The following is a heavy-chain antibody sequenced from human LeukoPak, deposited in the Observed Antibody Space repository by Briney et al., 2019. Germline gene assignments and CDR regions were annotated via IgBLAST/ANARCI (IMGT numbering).Heavy chain of an antibody. J-gene: IGHJ5*02. CDR3: ARESPFLTVVRGVLNWFDP. Sequence: PSETLSLTCTVSGGSISSYYWSWIRQPPGKGLEWLGYIYNTGSTNYNPSLKSRVTISVDTSKNQFSLKLSSVTAADTAVYYCARESPFLTVVRGVLNWFDPWGQGTLVTVSS. D-gene: IGHD3-10*01. V-gene: IGHV4-59*01. CDR2: IYNTGST. CDR1: GGSISSYY.